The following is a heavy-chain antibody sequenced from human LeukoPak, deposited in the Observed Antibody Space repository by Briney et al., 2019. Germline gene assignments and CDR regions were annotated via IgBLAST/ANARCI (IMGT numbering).Heavy chain of an antibody. V-gene: IGHV3-21*01. CDR2: ISSGSSYIYSA. J-gene: IGHJ4*02. Sequence: GGSLRLSCAASGFTFSSYSMNWVRQAPGKGLEWVSSISSGSSYIYSAYYADLVKGQFTISRDSAKNSLYLQMNSLRAEDTAVYYCARGDYGGDSGYVYWGQGTLVTVSS. CDR1: GFTFSSYS. CDR3: ARGDYGGDSGYVY. D-gene: IGHD4-23*01.